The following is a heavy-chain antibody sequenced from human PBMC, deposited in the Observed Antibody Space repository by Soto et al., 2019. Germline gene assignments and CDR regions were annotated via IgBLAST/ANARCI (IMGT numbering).Heavy chain of an antibody. CDR1: GFTFSSYW. J-gene: IGHJ4*02. CDR2: IKQDGSEK. D-gene: IGHD4-17*01. Sequence: GGSLRLSCAASGFTFSSYWMSWVRQAPGKGLEWVANIKQDGSEKYYVDSVKGRFTISRDNAKNSQYLQMNSLRVEDTAVYYCARVEPIYGDYPVLPDCWGQGTLVTVSS. V-gene: IGHV3-7*01. CDR3: ARVEPIYGDYPVLPDC.